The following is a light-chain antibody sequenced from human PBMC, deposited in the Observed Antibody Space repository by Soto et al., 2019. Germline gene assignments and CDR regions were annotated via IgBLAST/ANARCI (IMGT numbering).Light chain of an antibody. CDR3: QQYNTYPIT. V-gene: IGKV1-5*03. CDR2: KAS. Sequence: DIQMTQSPSTLSASVGDRVTITCRASQSINNWLAWYQQKPGKAPKLLIYKASSSESGVPSRFSGSASGTEFTLTISSLQPDDLAAYYCQQYNTYPITFGQGTRLEIK. CDR1: QSINNW. J-gene: IGKJ5*01.